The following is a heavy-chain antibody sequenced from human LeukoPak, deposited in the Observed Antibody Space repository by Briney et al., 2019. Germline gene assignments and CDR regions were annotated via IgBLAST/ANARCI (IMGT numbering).Heavy chain of an antibody. CDR3: ASATMISSPFNTLDAFDI. V-gene: IGHV4-59*01. Sequence: SETLSLTCTVSGGSISSYYWSWIRQPPGKGLEWIGYIYYSGSTNYNPSLKSRVTISVDTSKNHFSLKLSSVTAADTAVYYCASATMISSPFNTLDAFDIWGQGTMVTVSS. D-gene: IGHD3-22*01. J-gene: IGHJ3*02. CDR2: IYYSGST. CDR1: GGSISSYY.